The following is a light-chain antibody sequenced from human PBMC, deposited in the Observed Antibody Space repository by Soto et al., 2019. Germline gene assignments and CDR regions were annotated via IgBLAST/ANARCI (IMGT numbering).Light chain of an antibody. Sequence: IQLTQSPSSLSASVGDSVTITCRESQGIRNDLGWYRQKPVKAPQRLVFASYNLQSGVPSRFSGSGSGTDFTLTISSLPPEDVATYYCLQHNSYPRTFGQGTRVEIK. J-gene: IGKJ1*01. V-gene: IGKV1-17*01. CDR3: LQHNSYPRT. CDR1: QGIRND. CDR2: ASY.